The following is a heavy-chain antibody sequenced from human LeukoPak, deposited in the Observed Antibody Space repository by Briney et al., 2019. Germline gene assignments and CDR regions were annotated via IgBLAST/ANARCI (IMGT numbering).Heavy chain of an antibody. CDR2: FDPEDGET. J-gene: IGHJ3*02. V-gene: IGHV1-24*01. CDR3: AIESAFDI. Sequence: WASVKVSCKVSGYTLTELSMHWVRQAPGKGLEWMGGFDPEDGETIYAQKFQGRVTMTRNTSISTAYMELSSLRSEDTAVYYCAIESAFDIWGQGTMVTVSS. CDR1: GYTLTELS.